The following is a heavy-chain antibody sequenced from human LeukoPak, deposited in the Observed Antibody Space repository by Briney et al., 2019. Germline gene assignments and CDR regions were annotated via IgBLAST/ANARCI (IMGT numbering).Heavy chain of an antibody. Sequence: ASVKVSCKASGYTFTSYGISWVRQAPGQGLEWMGWISAYNGNTNYAQKLQGRVTMTTDTSTSTAYMELRSLRSDDPAVYYCARVGVVVVAAVTLTLLDYWGQGTLVTVSS. CDR1: GYTFTSYG. CDR3: ARVGVVVVAAVTLTLLDY. D-gene: IGHD2-15*01. CDR2: ISAYNGNT. J-gene: IGHJ4*02. V-gene: IGHV1-18*01.